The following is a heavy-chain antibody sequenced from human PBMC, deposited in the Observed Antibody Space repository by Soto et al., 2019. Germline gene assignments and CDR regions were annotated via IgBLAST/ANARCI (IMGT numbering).Heavy chain of an antibody. CDR3: ARYYDLRSWFDP. CDR1: GYTFTSYG. J-gene: IGHJ5*02. D-gene: IGHD3-3*01. Sequence: QVQLVQSGAEVKKPGASVKVSCKASGYTFTSYGISWVRQAPGQGLEWMGWISAYNGNTNYAQKLQGRVTMTTDTSTRTADRELRSLRSDDPAVYYWARYYDLRSWFDPWGQGTLVTVAS. V-gene: IGHV1-18*01. CDR2: ISAYNGNT.